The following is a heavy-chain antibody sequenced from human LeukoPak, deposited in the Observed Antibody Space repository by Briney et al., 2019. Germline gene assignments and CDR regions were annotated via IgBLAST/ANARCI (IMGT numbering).Heavy chain of an antibody. CDR1: GGSFSGYH. J-gene: IGHJ4*02. CDR2: INHSGST. D-gene: IGHD3-10*01. CDR3: ARGRGIDY. V-gene: IGHV4-34*01. Sequence: KPSETLSLTCAVYGGSFSGYHWSWIRQPPGKGLEWIGEINHSGSTNYNPSLKSRVTISVDTSKNQFSLKLSSVTAADTAVYYCARGRGIDYWGQGTLVTVSS.